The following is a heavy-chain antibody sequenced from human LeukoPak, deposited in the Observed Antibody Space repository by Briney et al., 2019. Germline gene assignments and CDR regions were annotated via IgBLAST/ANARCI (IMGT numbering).Heavy chain of an antibody. CDR3: ARFRSGWELLQFDY. CDR1: GGSISSGGYY. CDR2: IYYSGST. Sequence: PSETLSLTCTVSGGSISSGGYYWSWIRQHPGKGLEWIGYIYYSGSTYYNPSLKSRVTISVDTSKNQFSLKLSSVTAADTAVYYCARFRSGWELLQFDYWGQGTLVTVSS. J-gene: IGHJ4*02. D-gene: IGHD1-26*01. V-gene: IGHV4-31*03.